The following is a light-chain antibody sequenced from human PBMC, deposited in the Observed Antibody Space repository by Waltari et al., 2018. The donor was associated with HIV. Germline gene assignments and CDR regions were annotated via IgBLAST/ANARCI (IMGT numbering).Light chain of an antibody. CDR2: GNS. Sequence: QSVLTQPPSVSGAPGQRVTISCTGSSSNIGAGHDVHWYQQLPGTTPKLLVYGNSNRPSGVPDRFSGSKSATSASLAITGLQAEDEADYYCQSYDNSLSAWVFGGGTKLTVL. J-gene: IGLJ3*02. CDR3: QSYDNSLSAWV. CDR1: SSNIGAGHD. V-gene: IGLV1-40*01.